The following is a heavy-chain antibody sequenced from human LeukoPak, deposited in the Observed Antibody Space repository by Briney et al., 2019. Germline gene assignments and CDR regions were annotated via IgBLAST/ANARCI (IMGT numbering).Heavy chain of an antibody. V-gene: IGHV3-30*18. J-gene: IGHJ6*02. CDR3: AKGDHGYPHQDYYYYGMDV. Sequence: PGRSLRLSCAASGFTFSSYGMHWVRQAPGKGLEWVAVISCDGSNKYYADSVKGRFTISRDNSKNTLYLQMNSLRAEDTAVYYCAKGDHGYPHQDYYYYGMDVWGQGTTVTVSS. CDR1: GFTFSSYG. CDR2: ISCDGSNK. D-gene: IGHD5-18*01.